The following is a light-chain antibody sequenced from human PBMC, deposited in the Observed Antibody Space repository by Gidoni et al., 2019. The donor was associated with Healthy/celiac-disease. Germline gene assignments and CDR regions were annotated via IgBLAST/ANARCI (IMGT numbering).Light chain of an antibody. CDR1: QSVSSSY. V-gene: IGKV3-20*01. CDR2: GAS. Sequence: IVLPPSPGPMSLSPGERATLSCRASQSVSSSYLAWYQQKPGQAPRLLIYGASSRATGIPDRFSGSGSGTDFTLTISRLEPEDFAVYYCQQYGSSPTWTFGQGTKVEIK. CDR3: QQYGSSPTWT. J-gene: IGKJ1*01.